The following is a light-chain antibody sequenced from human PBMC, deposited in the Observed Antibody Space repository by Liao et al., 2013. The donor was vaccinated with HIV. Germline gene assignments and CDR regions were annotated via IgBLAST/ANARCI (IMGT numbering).Light chain of an antibody. CDR1: NIGSKS. Sequence: SYELTQPPSVSVAPGQTARITCGGNNIGSKSVHWYQQKSGRAPVLVIYNDSDRPSGIPERFSGSNSGNTATLTISRVEAGDEADYYCQVWDSSSDHPYYVFGTGTKVTVL. J-gene: IGLJ1*01. V-gene: IGLV3-21*01. CDR3: QVWDSSSDHPYYV. CDR2: NDS.